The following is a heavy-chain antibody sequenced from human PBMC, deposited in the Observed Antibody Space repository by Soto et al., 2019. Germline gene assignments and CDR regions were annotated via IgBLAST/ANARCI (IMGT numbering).Heavy chain of an antibody. CDR2: ISESGDST. D-gene: IGHD5-18*01. V-gene: IGHV3-23*01. Sequence: EVQLFDSGGRLVQPGGSLRLSCAASGFTFSSYAMSWVRQAPGKGLEWVSSISESGDSTSYAESVRGRFTISREDSKNTLYLQMNSLRAEDTAVYSCAKSRIQGWTKGLYDHWGQGTLVTVSS. CDR1: GFTFSSYA. CDR3: AKSRIQGWTKGLYDH. J-gene: IGHJ4*02.